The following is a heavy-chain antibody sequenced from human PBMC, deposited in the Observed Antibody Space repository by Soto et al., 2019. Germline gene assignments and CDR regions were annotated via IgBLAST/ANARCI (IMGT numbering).Heavy chain of an antibody. J-gene: IGHJ6*02. Sequence: ASVKVSCKASGYTFTSYGISWVRQAPGQGLEWMGWISAYNGNTNYAQKLQGRVTMTTDTSTSTAYMELRSLRSDDTAVYYCARGAFDYGDSMALYYYNYGMDVWCQATTVTVSS. D-gene: IGHD4-17*01. V-gene: IGHV1-18*04. CDR2: ISAYNGNT. CDR3: ARGAFDYGDSMALYYYNYGMDV. CDR1: GYTFTSYG.